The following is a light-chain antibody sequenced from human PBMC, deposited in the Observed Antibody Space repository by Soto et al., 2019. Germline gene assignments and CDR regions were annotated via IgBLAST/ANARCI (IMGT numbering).Light chain of an antibody. J-gene: IGLJ2*01. V-gene: IGLV1-40*01. Sequence: QSVLTQPPSVSGAPGQRVTISCTGSSSNIGATSNVYWYQQLPGAAPKLLFYDNNSRPSGVPDRFSGSKSGTSASLAITGLQAEDEADYYCQSYDFSLTAVVFGGGTKLTVL. CDR3: QSYDFSLTAVV. CDR2: DNN. CDR1: SSNIGATSN.